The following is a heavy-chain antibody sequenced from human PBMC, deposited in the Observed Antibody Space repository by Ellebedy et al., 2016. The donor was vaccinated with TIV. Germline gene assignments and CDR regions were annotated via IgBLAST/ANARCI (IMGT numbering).Heavy chain of an antibody. J-gene: IGHJ4*02. CDR3: ARGPEYYDK. V-gene: IGHV3-48*03. Sequence: PGGSLRLSCAASGFTFSSYEMNWVRQAPGKGLEWVSYISNRGSAITYADSVRGRFTISRDNAKNSLYLQMNSLRAEDTAVYYCARGPEYYDKWGQGTLVTVSS. CDR2: ISNRGSAI. CDR1: GFTFSSYE.